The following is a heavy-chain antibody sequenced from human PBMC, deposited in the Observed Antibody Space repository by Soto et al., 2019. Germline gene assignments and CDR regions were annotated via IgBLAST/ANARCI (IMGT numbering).Heavy chain of an antibody. V-gene: IGHV3-23*01. CDR1: GFTFSSYA. D-gene: IGHD3-3*01. CDR3: AKEILRFLEWLGDYFDY. CDR2: ISGSGGST. J-gene: IGHJ4*02. Sequence: GGSLRLSCAASGFTFSSYAMSGVRQAPGKGLEWVSAISGSGGSTYYADSVKGRFTISRDNSKNTLYLQMNSLRAEDTAVYYCAKEILRFLEWLGDYFDYWGQGTLVTVSS.